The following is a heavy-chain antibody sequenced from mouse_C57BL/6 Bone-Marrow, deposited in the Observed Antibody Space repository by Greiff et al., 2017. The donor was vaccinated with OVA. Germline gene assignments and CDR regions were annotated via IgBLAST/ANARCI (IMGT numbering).Heavy chain of an antibody. CDR3: TGSRLYSCYTWFAY. CDR1: GYTFTSYW. J-gene: IGHJ3*01. V-gene: IGHV1-64*01. CDR2: INPNSGST. D-gene: IGHD2-12*01. Sequence: VQLQQPGAELVKPGASVKLSCKASGYTFTSYWMHWVKQRPGQGLEWIGMINPNSGSTNYNEKFKSKATLTVDKSSSTAYMQLSSLTSEVSAVYYSTGSRLYSCYTWFAYWGQGTLVTVSA.